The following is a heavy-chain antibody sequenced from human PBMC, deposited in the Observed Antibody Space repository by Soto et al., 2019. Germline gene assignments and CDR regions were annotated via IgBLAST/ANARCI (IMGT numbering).Heavy chain of an antibody. CDR3: ARDGPYYDASRMDV. CDR1: GIPVSSNY. CDR2: LHSGGDT. D-gene: IGHD3-3*01. Sequence: EVQLVESGGGLVQPGGSLRLSCVASGIPVSSNYMTWVRQAPGKGLEWVSVLHSGGDTYYANSVKGRFTISRHDSTNTLFLQTNRLTPEDTAVYYCARDGPYYDASRMDVWGQGTTVTVSS. V-gene: IGHV3-53*04. J-gene: IGHJ6*02.